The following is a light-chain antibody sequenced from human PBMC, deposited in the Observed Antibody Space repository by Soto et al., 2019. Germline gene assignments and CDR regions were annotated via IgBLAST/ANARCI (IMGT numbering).Light chain of an antibody. J-gene: IGKJ1*01. V-gene: IGKV1-5*03. Sequence: DIQMTQSPSTLSASVGDRVTITCRASQSISSWLAWYQQKPGKAPKLLIYKASSLEIGDPSRFSGSGSGTEFPLTISSLQPDDFATYYCQQYNSYSTWTFGQGTKVEI. CDR3: QQYNSYSTWT. CDR2: KAS. CDR1: QSISSW.